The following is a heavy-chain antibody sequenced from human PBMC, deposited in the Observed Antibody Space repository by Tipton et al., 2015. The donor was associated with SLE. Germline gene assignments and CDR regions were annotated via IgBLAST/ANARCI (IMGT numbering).Heavy chain of an antibody. CDR1: GGSISSSNW. D-gene: IGHD5-18*01. V-gene: IGHV4-4*02. Sequence: TLSLTCAVSGGSISSSNWWSWVRQPPGKGLEWIGYIYYSGSTNYNPSLKSRVTISVDTSKNQFSLKLSSVTAADTAVYYCARGHTAMVGSLYYYGMDVWGQGTTVTVSS. CDR3: ARGHTAMVGSLYYYGMDV. J-gene: IGHJ6*02. CDR2: IYYSGST.